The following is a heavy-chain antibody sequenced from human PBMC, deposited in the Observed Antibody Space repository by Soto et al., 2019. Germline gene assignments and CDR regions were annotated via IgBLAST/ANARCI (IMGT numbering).Heavy chain of an antibody. J-gene: IGHJ6*03. Sequence: ASVKVSCKASGYTFTNYGITWVRQAPGQGPEWMGWISAYNGNTHYTQRLQGRVTMTTDTSTSTAYMELRGLRSDDTAVYYCALVRQLVGYLRDYIAFWGKGTTVIVSS. D-gene: IGHD6-6*01. CDR3: ALVRQLVGYLRDYIAF. CDR1: GYTFTNYG. CDR2: ISAYNGNT. V-gene: IGHV1-18*01.